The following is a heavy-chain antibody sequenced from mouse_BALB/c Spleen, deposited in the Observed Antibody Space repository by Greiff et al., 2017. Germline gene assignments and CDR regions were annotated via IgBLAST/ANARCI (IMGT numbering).Heavy chain of an antibody. CDR2: ISYSGST. Sequence: VQLKQSGPGLVKPSQSLSLTCTVTGYSITSDYAWNWIRQFPGNKLEWMGYISYSGSTSYNPSLKSRISITRDTSKNQFFLQLNSVTTEDTATYYCARKHYRFAMDYWGQGTSVTVSS. J-gene: IGHJ4*01. V-gene: IGHV3-2*02. CDR3: ARKHYRFAMDY. CDR1: GYSITSDYA. D-gene: IGHD2-14*01.